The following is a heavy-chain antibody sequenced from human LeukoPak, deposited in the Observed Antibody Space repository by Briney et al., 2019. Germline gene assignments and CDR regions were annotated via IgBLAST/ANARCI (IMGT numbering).Heavy chain of an antibody. CDR2: LNPSGGSS. CDR1: GYTVTSYY. J-gene: IGHJ1*01. D-gene: IGHD6-13*01. Sequence: ASVKVSCKASGYTVTSYYMHWVRQAPGQGLEWMAILNPSGGSSNYAQKFQGRATLTRATSTGTVYMELSSLRSEDTAVYYCARDIGYSRDWGQGTLVTVSS. V-gene: IGHV1-46*01. CDR3: ARDIGYSRD.